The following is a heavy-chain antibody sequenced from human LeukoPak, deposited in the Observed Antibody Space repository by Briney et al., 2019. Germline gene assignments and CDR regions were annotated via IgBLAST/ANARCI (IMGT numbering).Heavy chain of an antibody. V-gene: IGHV1-8*01. D-gene: IGHD2-15*01. CDR1: GYTSTSYD. CDR2: MNPNSGNT. CDR3: ARGADCSGGSCYPNWFDP. Sequence: ASVKVSCKASGYTSTSYDINWVRQATGQGLEWMGWMNPNSGNTGYAQKFQGRVTMTRNTSISTAYMELSSLRSEDTAVYYCARGADCSGGSCYPNWFDPWGQGTLVTVSS. J-gene: IGHJ5*02.